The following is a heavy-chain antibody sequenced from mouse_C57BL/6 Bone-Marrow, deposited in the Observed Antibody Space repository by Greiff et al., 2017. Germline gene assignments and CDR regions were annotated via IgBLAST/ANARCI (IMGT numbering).Heavy chain of an antibody. CDR1: GFTFSSYG. D-gene: IGHD2-1*01. V-gene: IGHV5-6*01. Sequence: EVQLVESGGDLVKPGGSLKLSCAASGFTFSSYGMSLVRQTPDKRLEWVATISSGGSYTYYTDSVKGRFTISRDNAKNTLYLQMSSLKSEDTAMYYCARLGNSAWFAYWGQGTPVTVSA. J-gene: IGHJ3*01. CDR2: ISSGGSYT. CDR3: ARLGNSAWFAY.